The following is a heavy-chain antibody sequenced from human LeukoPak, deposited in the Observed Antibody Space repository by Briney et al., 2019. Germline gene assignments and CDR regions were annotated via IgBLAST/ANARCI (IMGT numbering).Heavy chain of an antibody. D-gene: IGHD3-10*01. Sequence: SETLSLTCTVSGGSISSSSYYWGWIRQPPGKGLEWIGNIYYSGSTYYNPSLKSRVTMSVDTSKNQFSLKLSSVTAADTAVYYCARARPVWFGEYIPSINWFDPWGQGTLVTVSS. V-gene: IGHV4-39*07. J-gene: IGHJ5*02. CDR2: IYYSGST. CDR1: GGSISSSSYY. CDR3: ARARPVWFGEYIPSINWFDP.